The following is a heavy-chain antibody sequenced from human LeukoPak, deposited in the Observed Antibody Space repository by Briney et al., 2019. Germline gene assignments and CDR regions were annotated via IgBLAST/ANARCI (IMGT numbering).Heavy chain of an antibody. J-gene: IGHJ6*03. CDR2: IYSGGST. V-gene: IGHV3-66*01. CDR3: AIGFKEYYYYMDV. CDR1: GFTVSSNY. Sequence: PGGSLRLSCAASGFTVSSNYMSWVRQAPGKGLEWVSVIYSGGSTYYADSVKGRFTISRDNSKNTLYLQMNSLRAEDTAVYYCAIGFKEYYYYMDVWGKGTTVTISS.